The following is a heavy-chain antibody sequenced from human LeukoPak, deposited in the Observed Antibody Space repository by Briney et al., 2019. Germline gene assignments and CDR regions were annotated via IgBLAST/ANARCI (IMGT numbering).Heavy chain of an antibody. V-gene: IGHV3-33*01. CDR2: IWYDGSNK. J-gene: IGHJ6*02. CDR3: ARIWVAGGTSMDV. CDR1: GFTFSSYG. Sequence: PGGSLRLSCAASGFTFSSYGMHWVRQAPGKGLEWVAVIWYDGSNKYYADSVKGRFTISRDNSKNTLYLQMNSLRAEDTAVYYCARIWVAGGTSMDVWGQGTTVTVSS. D-gene: IGHD6-19*01.